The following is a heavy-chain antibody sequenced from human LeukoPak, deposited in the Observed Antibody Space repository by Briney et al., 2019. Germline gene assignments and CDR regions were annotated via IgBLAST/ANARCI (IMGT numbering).Heavy chain of an antibody. J-gene: IGHJ4*02. V-gene: IGHV3-30*18. CDR3: AKAETSDYENIDY. D-gene: IGHD5-12*01. CDR1: EFTFSNYG. CDR2: ISYDGSNK. Sequence: GGSLRLSCAASEFTFSNYGMHWVRQAPGKGLEWVAVISYDGSNKYYADSVKGRFTISRDNSKNTLYLQMNSLRAEDTAVYYCAKAETSDYENIDYWGQGTLVTVSS.